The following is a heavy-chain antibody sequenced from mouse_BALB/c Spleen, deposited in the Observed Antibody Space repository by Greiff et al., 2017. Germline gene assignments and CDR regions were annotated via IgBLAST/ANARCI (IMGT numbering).Heavy chain of an antibody. CDR2: ISSGGSYT. D-gene: IGHD3-1*01. J-gene: IGHJ4*01. V-gene: IGHV5-6-4*01. CDR3: TRDPGHGAMDY. Sequence: EVQGVESGGGLVKPGGSLKLSCAASGFTFSSYTMSWVRQTPEKRLEWVATISSGGSYTYYPDSVKGRFTISRDNAKNTLYLQMSSLKSEDTAMYYCTRDPGHGAMDYWGQGTSVTVSS. CDR1: GFTFSSYT.